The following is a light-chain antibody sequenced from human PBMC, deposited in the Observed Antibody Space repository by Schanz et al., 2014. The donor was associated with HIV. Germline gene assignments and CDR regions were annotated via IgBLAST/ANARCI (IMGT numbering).Light chain of an antibody. Sequence: GVSDRFSGSKSGNTASLTISGLQAEDEADYFCQSFDSGLSGWVFGGGTKLTVL. V-gene: IGLV1-40*01. CDR3: QSFDSGLSGWV. J-gene: IGLJ3*02.